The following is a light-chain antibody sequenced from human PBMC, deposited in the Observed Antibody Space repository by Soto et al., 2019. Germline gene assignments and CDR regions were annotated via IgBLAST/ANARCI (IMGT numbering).Light chain of an antibody. CDR2: GSS. CDR3: QSYDNTLRASV. CDR1: SSNIGAGHV. V-gene: IGLV1-40*01. J-gene: IGLJ2*01. Sequence: QSVLTQPPSVSGAPGQRVTISCTGSSSNIGAGHVVHWYQQFPGRAPNLLIYGSSNPPSGVPDRFSGSKSGTSASLAITGLQAEDEADYYCQSYDNTLRASVFGGGTKLTVL.